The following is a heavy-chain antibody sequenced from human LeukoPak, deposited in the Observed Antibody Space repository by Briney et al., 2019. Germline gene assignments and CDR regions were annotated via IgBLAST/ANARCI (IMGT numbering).Heavy chain of an antibody. D-gene: IGHD4-23*01. CDR1: GGSISSGGYY. V-gene: IGHV4-31*03. J-gene: IGHJ3*02. CDR3: ARDRGAKTSARMTAVVKGLAFDI. CDR2: IYYSGST. Sequence: SETLSLTCTVSGGSISSGGYYWSWIRQHPGKGLEWIGYIYYSGSTYYNPSLKSRVTISVDTSKNQFSLKLSSVTAADTAVYYCARDRGAKTSARMTAVVKGLAFDIWGQGTMVTVSS.